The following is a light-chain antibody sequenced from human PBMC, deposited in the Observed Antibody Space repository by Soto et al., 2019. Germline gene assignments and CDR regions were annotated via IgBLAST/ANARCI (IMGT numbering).Light chain of an antibody. CDR2: AAS. CDR3: QKYDSAPRT. Sequence: DIQMTQSPSSLSASVGDTVTITCRASQDIGSYLAWYQQKPGKVPKLLIYAASTFQSGVPSRFSGSGSGTDFTLTLRGLQPEDVATYYCQKYDSAPRTFGQGTKVEIK. CDR1: QDIGSY. J-gene: IGKJ1*01. V-gene: IGKV1-27*01.